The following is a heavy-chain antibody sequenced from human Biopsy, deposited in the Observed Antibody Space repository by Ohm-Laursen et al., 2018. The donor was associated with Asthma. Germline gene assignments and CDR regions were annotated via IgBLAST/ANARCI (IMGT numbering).Heavy chain of an antibody. CDR2: IYSGGTS. Sequence: SLRLSCTAPGFTFRSYAMLWVRQAPGKGLEWVSVIYSGGTSDTADSVRGRFTISRDFYKNTLYLQMDSLRAEDTAVYYCARGDSSGWSHYYFDYWGQGTLVTVSS. J-gene: IGHJ4*02. D-gene: IGHD6-19*01. CDR3: ARGDSSGWSHYYFDY. V-gene: IGHV3-53*01. CDR1: GFTFRSYA.